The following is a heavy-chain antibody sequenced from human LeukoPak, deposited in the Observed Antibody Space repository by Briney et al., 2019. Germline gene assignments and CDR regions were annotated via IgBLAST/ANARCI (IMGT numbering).Heavy chain of an antibody. CDR2: IYYSGST. CDR1: GGSISSYY. D-gene: IGHD2-2*01. CDR3: ARDHWSSTSCHPWFVA. Sequence: SETLSLTCTVSGGSISSYYWSWIRQPPGKGLEWIGYIYYSGSTNYSPSLKSRLTISVDTSKNQFSLKLSSVTAADTAVYYCARDHWSSTSCHPWFVAWGQGTLVTVSS. J-gene: IGHJ5*02. V-gene: IGHV4-59*01.